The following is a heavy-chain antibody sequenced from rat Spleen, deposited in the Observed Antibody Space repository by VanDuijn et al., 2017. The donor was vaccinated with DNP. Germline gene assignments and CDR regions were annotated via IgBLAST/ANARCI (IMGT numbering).Heavy chain of an antibody. Sequence: QVQLKESGPGLVQPSQTLSLTCTVSGFSLTSYNVHWVRQSIGKGLEWMGIIWTGGSSDYNPALKSRLSISRDTSTSQVFLKMNSLQTEDIATYYCATSIVGPMDAWGQGTSVTVSS. D-gene: IGHD1-11*01. CDR1: GFSLTSYN. V-gene: IGHV2-30*01. CDR3: ATSIVGPMDA. J-gene: IGHJ4*01. CDR2: IWTGGSS.